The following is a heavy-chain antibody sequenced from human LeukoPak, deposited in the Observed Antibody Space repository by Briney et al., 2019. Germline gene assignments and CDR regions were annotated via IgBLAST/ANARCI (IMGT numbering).Heavy chain of an antibody. Sequence: SETLSLTCTVSGGSISSGSYYWSWIRQPAGKGLEWIGRIYTSGSTNYNPSLKSRVTISVDTSENQFSLKLSSVTAADTAVYYCAVEYCSGGSCFIDYWGQGTLVTVSS. J-gene: IGHJ4*02. CDR3: AVEYCSGGSCFIDY. D-gene: IGHD2-15*01. V-gene: IGHV4-61*02. CDR2: IYTSGST. CDR1: GGSISSGSYY.